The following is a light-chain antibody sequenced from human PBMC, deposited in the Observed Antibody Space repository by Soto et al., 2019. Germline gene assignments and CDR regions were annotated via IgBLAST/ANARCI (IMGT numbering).Light chain of an antibody. Sequence: IQMTQSPSTLPGSLGDRVTLTCPASQTISSWLAWYQQKPGKAPKLLIYKASTLKSGVPSRFSGSGSGTEFTLTISSLQPEDFATYYCLQYHTDLRTFGQGTKVDIK. V-gene: IGKV1-5*03. CDR2: KAS. CDR1: QTISSW. J-gene: IGKJ1*01. CDR3: LQYHTDLRT.